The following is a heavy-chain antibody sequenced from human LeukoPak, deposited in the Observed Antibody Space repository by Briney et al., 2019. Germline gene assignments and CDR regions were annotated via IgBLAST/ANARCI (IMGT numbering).Heavy chain of an antibody. V-gene: IGHV6-1*01. Sequence: PSQTLSLTCAISGDSVSSNSAAWNWIRQSSSRGLEWLGRTYYRSKWYNDYAVSVKSRITINPGTSKNQFSLQLNSVTPEDTAVYYCARVGPYNWFDPWGQGTLVTVSS. CDR3: ARVGPYNWFDP. J-gene: IGHJ5*02. CDR2: TYYRSKWYN. CDR1: GDSVSSNSAA.